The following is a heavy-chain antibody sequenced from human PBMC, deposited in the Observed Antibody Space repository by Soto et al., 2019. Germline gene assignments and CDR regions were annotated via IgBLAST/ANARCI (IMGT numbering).Heavy chain of an antibody. V-gene: IGHV4-31*03. CDR1: GGSISSGGYY. J-gene: IGHJ6*03. Sequence: PSETLSLTCTVSGGSISSGGYYWSWIRQHPGKGLEWIGYIYYSGSTYYNPSLKSRVTISVDTSKNQFSLKLSSVTAADTAVYYCARVHRQYYYMDVWGKGTTVTVSS. CDR3: ARVHRQYYYMDV. CDR2: IYYSGST.